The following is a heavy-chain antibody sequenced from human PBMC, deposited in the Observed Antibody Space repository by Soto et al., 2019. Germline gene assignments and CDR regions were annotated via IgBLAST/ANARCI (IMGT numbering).Heavy chain of an antibody. Sequence: EVQLVESGGGLVKPGGSLRLSCAASGFTFSNAWMNWVRQAPGKGLEWVGRIKSKTDGGTTDYAAPVKGRFTISRDDSKNTLYLQMNSLKTEDTAVYYCTTRLAYDYGGNNAFDIWGQGTMVTVSS. D-gene: IGHD4-17*01. V-gene: IGHV3-15*07. CDR1: GFTFSNAW. CDR2: IKSKTDGGTT. CDR3: TTRLAYDYGGNNAFDI. J-gene: IGHJ3*02.